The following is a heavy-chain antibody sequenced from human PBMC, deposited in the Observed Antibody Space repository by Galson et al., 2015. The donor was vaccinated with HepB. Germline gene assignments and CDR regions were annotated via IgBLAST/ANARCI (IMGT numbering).Heavy chain of an antibody. Sequence: ETLSLTCTVSGGSVSSGSYYWRWIRQPPGQGLEWIGYIYYSGSTNYNPSLKSRVTTSVDTSKNQFSLKLSSVTAADTAVYYCARGYSYGYRYYFDYWGQGTLVTVSS. J-gene: IGHJ4*02. CDR2: IYYSGST. CDR1: GGSVSSGSYY. V-gene: IGHV4-61*01. CDR3: ARGYSYGYRYYFDY. D-gene: IGHD5-18*01.